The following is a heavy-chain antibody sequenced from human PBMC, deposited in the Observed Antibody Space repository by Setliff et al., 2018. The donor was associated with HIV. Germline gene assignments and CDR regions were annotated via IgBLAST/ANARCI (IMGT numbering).Heavy chain of an antibody. V-gene: IGHV4-38-2*02. CDR1: AYSISSGYY. Sequence: SETLSLTCAVSAYSISSGYYWGWIRQPPGKGLEWIGSIYHSGSTYFNPSLMSRVTISVDTSKNQFSLKLRSVTAADTAVYYCARDSCSSTSCYFDDWFDPWGQGTLVTVSS. D-gene: IGHD2-2*01. CDR3: ARDSCSSTSCYFDDWFDP. CDR2: IYHSGST. J-gene: IGHJ5*02.